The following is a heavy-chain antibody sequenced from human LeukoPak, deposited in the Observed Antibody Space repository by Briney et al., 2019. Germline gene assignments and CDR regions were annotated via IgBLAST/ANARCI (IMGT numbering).Heavy chain of an antibody. V-gene: IGHV3-23*01. CDR2: ISGSGGST. D-gene: IGHD6-13*01. CDR1: GFTFSSYA. CDR3: AKDSNTRYSSSWYPDY. Sequence: GGSLRLSCAASGFTFSSYAMSWVHQAPGKGLEWVSAISGSGGSTYYADSVKGRFTISRDNSKNTLYLQMNSLRAEDTAVYYCAKDSNTRYSSSWYPDYWGQGTLVTVSS. J-gene: IGHJ4*02.